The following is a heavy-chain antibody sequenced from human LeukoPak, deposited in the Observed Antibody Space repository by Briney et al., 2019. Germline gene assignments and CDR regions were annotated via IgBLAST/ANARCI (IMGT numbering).Heavy chain of an antibody. Sequence: GGSLRLSCAASGFTFSSYWMSWVRQAPGKGLEWVANIKQDGSEKYYVDSVKGRFTISRDNAKNSLYLQMNSLRAEDAAVYYCAKAPVTTCSGAYCYPFDYWGQGTLVTVSS. J-gene: IGHJ4*02. CDR2: IKQDGSEK. CDR1: GFTFSSYW. CDR3: AKAPVTTCSGAYCYPFDY. D-gene: IGHD2-15*01. V-gene: IGHV3-7*03.